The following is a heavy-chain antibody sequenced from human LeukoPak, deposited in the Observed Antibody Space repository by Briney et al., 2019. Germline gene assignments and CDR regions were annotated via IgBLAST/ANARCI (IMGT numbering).Heavy chain of an antibody. V-gene: IGHV3-23*01. J-gene: IGHJ4*02. Sequence: GGSLRLSCAASGFTSSNYAMSWVRQAPGKGLEWVSAISGSGGSTYYADSVKGRFTISRDNSKNTLYLQMNSLRAEDTAVYYCARLIMVRGVTPDWGQGTLVTVSS. CDR1: GFTSSNYA. D-gene: IGHD3-10*01. CDR3: ARLIMVRGVTPD. CDR2: ISGSGGST.